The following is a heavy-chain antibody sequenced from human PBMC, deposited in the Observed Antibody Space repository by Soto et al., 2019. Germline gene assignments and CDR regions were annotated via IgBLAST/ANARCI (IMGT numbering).Heavy chain of an antibody. V-gene: IGHV3-21*01. J-gene: IGHJ6*02. D-gene: IGHD2-2*01. CDR2: ISSSSSYI. CDR1: GFTFSSYS. Sequence: EVQLVESGGGLVKPGGSLRLSCAASGFTFSSYSMNWVRQAPGKGLEWVSSISSSSSYIYYADSVKGRFTISRDNAKNSLDLQMTSLRAEDTAVYYCARGGYCSSTSCRRLYGMDVWGQGTTVTVSS. CDR3: ARGGYCSSTSCRRLYGMDV.